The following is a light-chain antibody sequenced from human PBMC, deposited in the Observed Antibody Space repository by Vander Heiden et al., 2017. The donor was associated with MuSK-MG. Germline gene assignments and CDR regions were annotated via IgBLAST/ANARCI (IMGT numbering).Light chain of an antibody. CDR2: WTS. J-gene: IGKJ1*01. CDR3: QQYYEAPKT. CDR1: QSFLYTSNYQRC. V-gene: IGKV4-1*01. Sequence: DSVMAPCPDSLEGSLGDRATLNCKSSQSFLYTSNYQRCIAWYPEKPRQPPKLLISWTSKRGLGVPDRFSGSGSGTDFTLTISNLQAEDVGTYYCQQYYEAPKTFGQGTRVEVK.